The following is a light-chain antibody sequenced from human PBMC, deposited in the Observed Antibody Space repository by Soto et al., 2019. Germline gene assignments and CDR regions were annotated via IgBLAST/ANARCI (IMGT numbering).Light chain of an antibody. J-gene: IGKJ1*01. CDR3: QQYGSSPPRT. V-gene: IGKV3-20*01. CDR2: GAS. CDR1: QSVSSNY. Sequence: EIVVTQSPGTLSLSPGEGATLSCRASQSVSSNYLAWYQQKPGQAPRLLIYGASTRATDVPDRFSGSGSGADFTLSISRLEPEDFAVYYCQQYGSSPPRTFGQGTKVDIK.